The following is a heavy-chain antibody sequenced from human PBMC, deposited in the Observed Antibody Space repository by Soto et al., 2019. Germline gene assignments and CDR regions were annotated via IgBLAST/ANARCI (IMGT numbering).Heavy chain of an antibody. CDR1: GFTFSSYA. Sequence: GGTLRLSCAASGFTFSSYAMSWVRQAPGKGLEWVSATSGSGGSTYYADSVKGRFTISRDNSKNTLYLQMNSLRAEDTAVYYCAKDNGVYFDWLLKGDAFDIWGQGTMVTVS. CDR2: TSGSGGST. J-gene: IGHJ3*02. D-gene: IGHD3-9*01. CDR3: AKDNGVYFDWLLKGDAFDI. V-gene: IGHV3-23*01.